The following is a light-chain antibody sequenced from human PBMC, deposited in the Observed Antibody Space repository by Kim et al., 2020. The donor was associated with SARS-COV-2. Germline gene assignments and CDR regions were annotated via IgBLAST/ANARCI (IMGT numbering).Light chain of an antibody. CDR3: QQYGSSPPRGT. CDR1: QAVSSTY. CDR2: GAS. Sequence: GERAALATRTSQAVSSTYLVWYQQKPGQAPRLLSYGASSRATGIPDRFSGSGSGTDFTLTISRLDPEDFAVYYCQQYGSSPPRGTFGQGTKVDIK. J-gene: IGKJ1*01. V-gene: IGKV3-20*01.